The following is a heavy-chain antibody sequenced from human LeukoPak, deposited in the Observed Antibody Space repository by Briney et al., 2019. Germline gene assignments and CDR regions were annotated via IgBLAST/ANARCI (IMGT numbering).Heavy chain of an antibody. CDR3: ARGTDAFRECVY. D-gene: IGHD3-10*01. Sequence: GGSLGLSCAASGFNFRNYWMHWVRQAPGKGLVWVSRINSDGSSTSYADSVKGRFTISRDNAKNSLSLQMNSLRGDDTAVYYCARGTDAFRECVYWGQGSLVIVSS. J-gene: IGHJ4*02. V-gene: IGHV3-74*01. CDR2: INSDGSST. CDR1: GFNFRNYW.